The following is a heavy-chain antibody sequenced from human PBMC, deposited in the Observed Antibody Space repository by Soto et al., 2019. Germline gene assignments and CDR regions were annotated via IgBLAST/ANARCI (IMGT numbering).Heavy chain of an antibody. CDR1: GGSISSYY. CDR3: ARDLNWNGPVDP. Sequence: TLSLTCTVSGGSISSYYWSWIRQPPGKGLEWIGYIYYSGSTNYNPSLKSRVTISVDTSKNQFSLKLSSVTAADTAVYYCARDLNWNGPVDPWRQGTLVTVSS. D-gene: IGHD1-1*01. J-gene: IGHJ5*02. CDR2: IYYSGST. V-gene: IGHV4-59*01.